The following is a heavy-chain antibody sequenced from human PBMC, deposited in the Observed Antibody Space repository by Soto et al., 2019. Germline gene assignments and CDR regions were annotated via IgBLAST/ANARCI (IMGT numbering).Heavy chain of an antibody. Sequence: LRLSCAASGFTFSDYYMSWIRQAPGKGLEWVSYISSSGSTIYYADSVKGRFTISRDNAKNSLYLQMNSLRAEVTAVYYCATSEGYCSGGSCYHFDYWGQGTLVTVSS. J-gene: IGHJ4*02. CDR3: ATSEGYCSGGSCYHFDY. CDR2: ISSSGSTI. D-gene: IGHD2-15*01. CDR1: GFTFSDYY. V-gene: IGHV3-11*01.